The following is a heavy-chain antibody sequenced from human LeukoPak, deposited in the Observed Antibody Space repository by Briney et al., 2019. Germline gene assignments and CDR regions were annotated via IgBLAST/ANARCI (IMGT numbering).Heavy chain of an antibody. J-gene: IGHJ4*02. V-gene: IGHV4-4*07. D-gene: IGHD3-22*01. CDR3: ARDEHYYDSSGYSKPLDY. CDR1: GGSISSYY. CDR2: IYTSGST. Sequence: SETLSLTCTVSGGSISSYYWSWIRQPAGKGLEWIGRIYTSGSTNYNPSLKGRVTMSVDTSKNQFSLKLSSVTAADTAVYYCARDEHYYDSSGYSKPLDYWGQGTLVTVSS.